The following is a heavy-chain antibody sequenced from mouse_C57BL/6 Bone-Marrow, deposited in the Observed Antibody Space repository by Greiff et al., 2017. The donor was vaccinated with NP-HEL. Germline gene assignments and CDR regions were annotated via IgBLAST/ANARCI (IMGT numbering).Heavy chain of an antibody. CDR2: ISDGGSYT. V-gene: IGHV5-4*01. J-gene: IGHJ3*01. Sequence: EVQLVESGGGLVKPGGSLKLSCAASGFTFSSYAMSWVRQTPEKRLEWVATISDGGSYTYYPDNVKGRFTISRDNAKNNLYLQMSHLKSEDTAMYYCARIHSSVGFAYWGQGTLVTVSA. CDR3: ARIHSSVGFAY. D-gene: IGHD1-1*01. CDR1: GFTFSSYA.